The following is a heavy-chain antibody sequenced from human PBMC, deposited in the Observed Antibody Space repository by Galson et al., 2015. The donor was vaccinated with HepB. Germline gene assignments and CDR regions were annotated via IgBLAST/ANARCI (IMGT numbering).Heavy chain of an antibody. D-gene: IGHD3-22*01. CDR1: GYSFTSYW. V-gene: IGHV5-51*03. CDR2: IYPGDSDT. CDR3: ARLPYYYDSSGYAFDI. Sequence: QSGAEVKKPGESLKISCKGSGYSFTSYWIGWVRQMPGKGLEWMGIIYPGDSDTSYSPSFQGQVTISADKSISTAYLQWSSLKASDAAMYYCARLPYYYDSSGYAFDIWGQGTMVTVSS. J-gene: IGHJ3*02.